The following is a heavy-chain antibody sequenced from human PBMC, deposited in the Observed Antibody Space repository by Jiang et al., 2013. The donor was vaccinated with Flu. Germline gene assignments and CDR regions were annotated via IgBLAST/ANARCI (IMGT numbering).Heavy chain of an antibody. CDR2: MSYSGSD. D-gene: IGHD1-1*01. Sequence: YWGQGLLKPSETLSLTCSVSGYSFSSETYYWGWIRQAPGKGLEWIGSMSYSGSDHYNPSLESRVTISIDVSRNRFSLKLDSVTAADTAVYYCARHNVRYNWNVGFDYWGQGTLVTVSS. V-gene: IGHV4-39*01. CDR1: GYSFSSETYY. CDR3: ARHNVRYNWNVGFDY. J-gene: IGHJ4*02.